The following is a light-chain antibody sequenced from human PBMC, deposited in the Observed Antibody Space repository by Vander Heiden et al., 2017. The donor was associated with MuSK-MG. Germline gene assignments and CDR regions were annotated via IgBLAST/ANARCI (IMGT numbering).Light chain of an antibody. Sequence: QSVLTQPPSASGTPGKRVTISCSGSSSNIGSNYVYWYQELPGTAPKLLIYSNHQRPSGVPDRFSGSKSGTSASLAISGLRSEDEADYYCAAWDDSLSAVVFGGGTKLTVL. CDR2: SNH. CDR3: AAWDDSLSAVV. CDR1: SSNIGSNY. V-gene: IGLV1-47*02. J-gene: IGLJ2*01.